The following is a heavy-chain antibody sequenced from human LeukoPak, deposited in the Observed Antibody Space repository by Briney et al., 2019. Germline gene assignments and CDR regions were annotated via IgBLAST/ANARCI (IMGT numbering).Heavy chain of an antibody. V-gene: IGHV1-2*02. CDR3: AATKRYSSSWYGTLDY. J-gene: IGHJ4*02. Sequence: ASVKVSCKASGYTFTGYYMHWVRQAPGQGLEWMGWINPNSGGTNYAQKFQGRVTMTRDTSISTAYMELRRLRSDDTAVYYCAATKRYSSSWYGTLDYWGQGTLVTVSS. CDR2: INPNSGGT. D-gene: IGHD6-13*01. CDR1: GYTFTGYY.